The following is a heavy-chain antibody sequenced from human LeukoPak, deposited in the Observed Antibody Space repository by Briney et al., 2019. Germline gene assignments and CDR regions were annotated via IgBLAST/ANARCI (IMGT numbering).Heavy chain of an antibody. V-gene: IGHV3-23*01. Sequence: PGGSLRLSCAGSGFTFCSYAMSWVRQAPGKGLEWVSGISGSGDNTYYADSVKGRFTISRDNSKNTLYLQMNSLRAEDTAVFYCAKEPHFGVVTPFDYWGQGTLVTVSS. CDR3: AKEPHFGVVTPFDY. CDR2: ISGSGDNT. D-gene: IGHD3-3*01. CDR1: GFTFCSYA. J-gene: IGHJ4*02.